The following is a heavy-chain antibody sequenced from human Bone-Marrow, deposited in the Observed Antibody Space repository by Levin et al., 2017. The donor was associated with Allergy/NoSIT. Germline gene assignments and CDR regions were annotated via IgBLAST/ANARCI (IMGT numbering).Heavy chain of an antibody. CDR3: ARASDSHDSGAYYPKGGYGMDV. CDR1: GGSVSTGGYS. V-gene: IGHV4-30-2*01. CDR2: TYQSGST. J-gene: IGHJ6*02. Sequence: ASETLSLTCAVSGGSVSTGGYSWSWIRQPPGKGLEWIGYTYQSGSTYYNPSLKSRVTISVDTSRNQFSLKLRSVTAADTAVYYCARASDSHDSGAYYPKGGYGMDVWGQGTTVIVSS. D-gene: IGHD3-22*01.